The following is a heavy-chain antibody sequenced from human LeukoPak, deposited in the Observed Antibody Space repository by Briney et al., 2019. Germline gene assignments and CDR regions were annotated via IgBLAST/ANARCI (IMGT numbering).Heavy chain of an antibody. D-gene: IGHD2-2*01. CDR1: GYTFTSYA. Sequence: ASVKVSCKASGYTFTSYAMHWVRQAPGQRLEWMGGINAGNGNTKYSQKFQGRVTITRDTSASTAYMELSSLRSEDTAVYYCARSPAAGLYYYYGMDVWGKGTTVTVSS. CDR2: INAGNGNT. V-gene: IGHV1-3*01. J-gene: IGHJ6*04. CDR3: ARSPAAGLYYYYGMDV.